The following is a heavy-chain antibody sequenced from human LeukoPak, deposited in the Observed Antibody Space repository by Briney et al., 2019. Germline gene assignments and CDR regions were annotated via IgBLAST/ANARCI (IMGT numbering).Heavy chain of an antibody. V-gene: IGHV4-30-2*01. CDR3: ARDCRYCGGDFPLDY. CDR2: IYHSGST. Sequence: SQTLSLTCTVSGGSISSGGYYWSWIRQPPGKGLGWIGYIYHSGSTYYNPSLKSRVTISVDRSKNQFSLKLSSVTAADTAVYYCARDCRYCGGDFPLDYWGQGTLVTVSS. J-gene: IGHJ4*02. CDR1: GGSISSGGYY. D-gene: IGHD2-21*02.